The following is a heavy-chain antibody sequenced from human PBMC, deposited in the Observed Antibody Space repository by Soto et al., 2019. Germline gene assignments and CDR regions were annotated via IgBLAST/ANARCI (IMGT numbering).Heavy chain of an antibody. Sequence: GXSVKVSFNASGYTFTSYAMHWVRQAPGQRLEWMGWINAGNGNTKYSQKFQGRVTITRDTSASTAYIELSSLRSEDTAVYYCARGPIFDYWGQGTLVTVSS. V-gene: IGHV1-3*01. CDR1: GYTFTSYA. CDR2: INAGNGNT. CDR3: ARGPIFDY. D-gene: IGHD2-2*02. J-gene: IGHJ4*02.